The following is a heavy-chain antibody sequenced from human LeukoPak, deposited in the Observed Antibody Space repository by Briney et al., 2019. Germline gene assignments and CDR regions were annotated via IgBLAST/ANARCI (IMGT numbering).Heavy chain of an antibody. J-gene: IGHJ4*02. CDR3: TRGRAAGD. V-gene: IGHV1-8*01. D-gene: IGHD6-19*01. Sequence: ASVKVSCKASGYTFTNNDINWVRQATGQGIEWMGWVSPDSGDTGYAPNFRGRVTMTTDTSINTAYMELTSLTSEDTAIYYCTRGRAAGDWGQGALVTVSS. CDR1: GYTFTNND. CDR2: VSPDSGDT.